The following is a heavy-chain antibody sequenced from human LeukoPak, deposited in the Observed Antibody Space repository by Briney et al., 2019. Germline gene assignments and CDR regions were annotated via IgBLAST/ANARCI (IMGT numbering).Heavy chain of an antibody. CDR1: GGSISSSSYY. Sequence: SETLSLTCTVSGGSISSSSYYWGWMRQPPGKGLEWIGSIYYSGSTYYNPSLKSRVTISVDTSKNQFSLKLSSVTAADTAVYYCASFAVRGVRVGFVWGKGTTVTISS. V-gene: IGHV4-39*01. CDR2: IYYSGST. D-gene: IGHD3-10*01. J-gene: IGHJ6*04. CDR3: ASFAVRGVRVGFV.